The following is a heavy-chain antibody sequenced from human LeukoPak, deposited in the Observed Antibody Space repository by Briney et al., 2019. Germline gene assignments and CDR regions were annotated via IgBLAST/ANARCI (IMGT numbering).Heavy chain of an antibody. D-gene: IGHD4/OR15-4a*01. CDR2: ISGSGGST. V-gene: IGHV3-23*01. CDR1: GFTFSSYA. CDR3: ARVFGAFDL. J-gene: IGHJ2*01. Sequence: GGSLRLSCAASGFTFSSYAMNWVRQAPGKGLEWVSGISGSGGSTYYADSVKGRFTISRDNSKNTLYLQMNSLRAEDTAVYYCARVFGAFDLWGRGTLVTVSS.